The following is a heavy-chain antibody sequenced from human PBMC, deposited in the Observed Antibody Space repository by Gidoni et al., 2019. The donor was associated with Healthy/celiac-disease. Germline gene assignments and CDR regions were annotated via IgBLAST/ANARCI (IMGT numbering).Heavy chain of an antibody. Sequence: QVQLVESGGGVVQPGRSLRPSCAAPGFTLSTYGMHWVRQAPGKGLEWVAVISYDGSNKYEADSVKGRFTISRDNSKNTLYLQMNRLRAEDTAVYYCAKDPGAIVTFGGVIGYFDYWGQGTLVTVSS. CDR1: GFTLSTYG. CDR2: ISYDGSNK. D-gene: IGHD3-16*02. V-gene: IGHV3-30*18. CDR3: AKDPGAIVTFGGVIGYFDY. J-gene: IGHJ4*02.